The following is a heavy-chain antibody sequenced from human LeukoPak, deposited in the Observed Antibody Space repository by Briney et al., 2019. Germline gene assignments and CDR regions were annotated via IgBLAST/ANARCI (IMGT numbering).Heavy chain of an antibody. D-gene: IGHD3-10*01. Sequence: PSETLSPTCTVSGGSISSYYWSWIRQPPGKGLEWIGYIYYSGSTNYNPSLKSRVTISVDTSKNQSSLKLSSVTAADTAVYYCARRGGGRVGSGSYWYFDYWGQGTLVTVSS. CDR2: IYYSGST. V-gene: IGHV4-59*08. CDR3: ARRGGGRVGSGSYWYFDY. J-gene: IGHJ4*02. CDR1: GGSISSYY.